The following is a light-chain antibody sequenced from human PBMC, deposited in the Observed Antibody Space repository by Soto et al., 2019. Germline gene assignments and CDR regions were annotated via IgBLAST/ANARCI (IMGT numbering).Light chain of an antibody. J-gene: IGKJ4*01. CDR3: QQYDNSPLT. CDR2: GAS. CDR1: QSVSSY. Sequence: SPAKRSTLSCRASQSVSSYLAWYQQKPGQAPRLLIYGASNRATGIPDRFSGSGSGTDFTLTISRLEPEDFAVYYCQQYDNSPLTFGGGTKVDIK. V-gene: IGKV3-20*01.